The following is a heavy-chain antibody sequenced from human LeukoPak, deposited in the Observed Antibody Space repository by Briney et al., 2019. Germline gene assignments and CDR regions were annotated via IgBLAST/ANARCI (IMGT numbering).Heavy chain of an antibody. V-gene: IGHV4-59*11. CDR2: IYYSGTT. Sequence: PSETLSLTCTVSGGSISPLYWSWIRQPPGKGLEFIGYIYYSGTTNYNPSLKSRVTLSVDTSKNQFSPKLSSVTAADTAVYYCARGGVAAKYYFDSWGQGTLVTVSS. CDR3: ARGGVAAKYYFDS. D-gene: IGHD3-10*01. CDR1: GGSISPLY. J-gene: IGHJ4*02.